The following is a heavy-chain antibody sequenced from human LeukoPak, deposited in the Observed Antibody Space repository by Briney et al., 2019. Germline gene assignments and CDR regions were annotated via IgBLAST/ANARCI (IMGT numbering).Heavy chain of an antibody. D-gene: IGHD3/OR15-3a*01. CDR2: ISGSGGST. J-gene: IGHJ6*03. CDR1: GFTFSSYV. V-gene: IGHV3-23*01. Sequence: GGSLRLSCAASGFTFSSYVMSWVRQAPRKGLEWVSSISGSGGSTYYADSVKGRFTISRDNSKNTLYLQMNTLRAEDTAVYYCAKDGVTFGAHSYHMDVWGKGTTVTVSS. CDR3: AKDGVTFGAHSYHMDV.